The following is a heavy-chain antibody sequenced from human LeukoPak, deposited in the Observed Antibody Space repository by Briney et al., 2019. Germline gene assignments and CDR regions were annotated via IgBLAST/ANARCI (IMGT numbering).Heavy chain of an antibody. CDR3: ARDRYDSSGYYKD. D-gene: IGHD3-22*01. Sequence: SVKVSCKASGGTFSSYAISWVRQAPGQGLEWMGRIIPIFGTANYAQEFQGRVTITTDESTSTAYMELSSLRSEDTAVYYCARDRYDSSGYYKDWGQGTLVTVSS. J-gene: IGHJ4*02. CDR2: IIPIFGTA. V-gene: IGHV1-69*05. CDR1: GGTFSSYA.